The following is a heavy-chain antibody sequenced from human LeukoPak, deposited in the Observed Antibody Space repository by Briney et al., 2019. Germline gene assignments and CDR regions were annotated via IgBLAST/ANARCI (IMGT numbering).Heavy chain of an antibody. CDR3: AKDRGSSSGGSCYYFDY. CDR2: ISYDGSNK. CDR1: GFTFNNYG. D-gene: IGHD2-15*01. Sequence: PGGSLRLSCAASGFTFNNYGMHWVRQAPGKGLEWVAVISYDGSNKYYADSVKGRFTISRDNSKNTLYLQMNSLRAEDTAVYYCAKDRGSSSGGSCYYFDYWGQGTLVTVSS. V-gene: IGHV3-30*18. J-gene: IGHJ4*02.